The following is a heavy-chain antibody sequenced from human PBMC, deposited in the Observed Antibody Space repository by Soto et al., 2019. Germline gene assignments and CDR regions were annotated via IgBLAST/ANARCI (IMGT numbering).Heavy chain of an antibody. J-gene: IGHJ4*02. CDR1: GFTFSSYA. D-gene: IGHD7-27*01. CDR3: ANRLPVWTLTGDFDY. Sequence: GGSLRLSCAASGFTFSSYAMSWVRQAPGKGLEWASAISGSGGSTYYADSVKGRFTISRDNSKNTLYLQMNSLRAEDTAVYYCANRLPVWTLTGDFDYWGQGTLVTVSS. V-gene: IGHV3-23*01. CDR2: ISGSGGST.